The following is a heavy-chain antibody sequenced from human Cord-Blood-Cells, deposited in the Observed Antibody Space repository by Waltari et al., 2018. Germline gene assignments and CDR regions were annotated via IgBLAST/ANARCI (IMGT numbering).Heavy chain of an antibody. J-gene: IGHJ4*02. D-gene: IGHD4-17*01. CDR3: ARAGGDYGDYD. CDR1: GYTFTGYY. V-gene: IGHV1-2*02. CDR2: INPNSGGK. Sequence: QVQLVQSGAEVKKPGASVKVSCKASGYTFTGYYMHWVRQAPGQGLEWMGWINPNSGGKNYAQKFQGRVTMTRDTSISTAYMELSSLRSDDTAVYYCARAGGDYGDYDWGQGTLVTVSS.